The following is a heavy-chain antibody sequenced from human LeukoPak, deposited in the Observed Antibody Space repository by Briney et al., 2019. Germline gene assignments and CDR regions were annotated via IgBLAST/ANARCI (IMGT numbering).Heavy chain of an antibody. V-gene: IGHV3-21*01. CDR1: GFTFSSYS. D-gene: IGHD6-19*01. CDR2: ISSSSSYI. J-gene: IGHJ4*02. Sequence: GSLRLSCAASGFTFSSYSMNWVRQAPGKGLEWVSSISSSSSYIYYADSVKGRFTISRDNAKNSLYLQMNSLRAEDTAVYYCARVAVSRSEGDYWGQGTLVTVSS. CDR3: ARVAVSRSEGDY.